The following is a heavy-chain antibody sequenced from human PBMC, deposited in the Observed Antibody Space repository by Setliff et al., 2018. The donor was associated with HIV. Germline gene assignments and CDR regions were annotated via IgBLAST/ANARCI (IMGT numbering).Heavy chain of an antibody. J-gene: IGHJ4*02. CDR1: GYSISSGYY. Sequence: LSLTCAVSGYSISSGYYWGWIRQPPGKGLEWIGSIYHSGSTYNNTSLKSRVTISVDTSKNQFSLKLTSVTAADTAVYHCARRGGITTTVQGPPPFDYWGQGILVTVSS. V-gene: IGHV4-38-2*01. D-gene: IGHD3-22*01. CDR2: IYHSGST. CDR3: ARRGGITTTVQGPPPFDY.